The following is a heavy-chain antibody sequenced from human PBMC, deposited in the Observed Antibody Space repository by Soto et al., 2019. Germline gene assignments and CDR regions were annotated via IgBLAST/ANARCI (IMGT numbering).Heavy chain of an antibody. V-gene: IGHV3-30*18. Sequence: GGSLRLSCAASGFTFRNYGMHWVRQAPGKGLVRVTVISYDGSHKYYADSVKGRFTISRDNSKNTVYLEMNSLRDEDTAVYYCAKRRGDHSNYSWGIDVWGQGTTVTVSS. CDR3: AKRRGDHSNYSWGIDV. J-gene: IGHJ6*02. CDR2: ISYDGSHK. CDR1: GFTFRNYG. D-gene: IGHD4-4*01.